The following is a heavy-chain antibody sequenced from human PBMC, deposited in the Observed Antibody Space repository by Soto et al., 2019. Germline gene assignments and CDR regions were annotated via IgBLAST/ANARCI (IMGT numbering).Heavy chain of an antibody. CDR3: ARVPVAVAATEDYYGLDV. Sequence: XASLWITCSVCGVCITSYSGSWIRQSAGVGLEWMGRINTDGLSTYSPSFKSRLTMSLDTSKNQVSLRLISVTAADTAVYFCARVPVAVAATEDYYGLDVWGQGTTVTVSS. CDR1: GVCITSYS. D-gene: IGHD2-15*01. CDR2: INTDGLS. V-gene: IGHV4-4*07. J-gene: IGHJ6*02.